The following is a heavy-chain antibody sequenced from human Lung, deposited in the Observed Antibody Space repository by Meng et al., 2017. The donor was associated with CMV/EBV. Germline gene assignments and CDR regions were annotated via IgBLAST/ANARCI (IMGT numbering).Heavy chain of an antibody. CDR2: ISSSSSTI. J-gene: IGHJ4*02. D-gene: IGHD3-16*01. CDR1: GFTFSSYS. Sequence: GESLKISCAASGFTFSSYSMNWVRQAPGKGLEWVSYISSSSSTINYADTVKGRFTISRDNAKNSLYLQMNSLRAEDTAVYYCARANYDYVWGSSLYYFDYXGQGXMVTFSS. V-gene: IGHV3-48*04. CDR3: ARANYDYVWGSSLYYFDY.